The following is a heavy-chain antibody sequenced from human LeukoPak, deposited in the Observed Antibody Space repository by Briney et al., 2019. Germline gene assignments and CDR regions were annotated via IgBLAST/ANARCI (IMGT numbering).Heavy chain of an antibody. CDR3: ASEGSGGSCD. V-gene: IGHV4-34*01. D-gene: IGHD2-15*01. J-gene: IGHJ4*02. CDR1: GGSFSGYY. CDR2: INHSGST. Sequence: PSETLSLTCAVYGGSFSGYYWSWIRQPPGKGLEWIGEINHSGSTNYNPSLKSRVTISVDTSKNQFSLKLSSVTAADTAVYYCASEGSGGSCDWGQGTLVTVSS.